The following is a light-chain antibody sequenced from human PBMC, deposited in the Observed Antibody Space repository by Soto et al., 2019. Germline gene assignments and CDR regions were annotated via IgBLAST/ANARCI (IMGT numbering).Light chain of an antibody. Sequence: EIVLTQSPGTLSLSPGERGTLSCRASQSVSDNYLAWYQQKPGQAPRLLIYGASRRATGIPDRFSGSGSGTDFTLTISRLEPEDFAVYYCQPYGRSPFTFGPGTKVDFK. V-gene: IGKV3-20*01. CDR3: QPYGRSPFT. CDR1: QSVSDNY. J-gene: IGKJ3*01. CDR2: GAS.